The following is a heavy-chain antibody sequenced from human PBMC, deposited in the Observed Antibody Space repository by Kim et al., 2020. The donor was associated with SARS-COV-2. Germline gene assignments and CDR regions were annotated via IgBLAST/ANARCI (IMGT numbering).Heavy chain of an antibody. CDR1: GASISSGGYH. CDR3: TRGGVVAAARWFDP. CDR2: IYHSGGA. Sequence: SETLSLTCTVSGASISSGGYHWTWFRQYPGKGPEWIAYIYHSGGAYYNLSLKSRLTISVDTSKNQFSLKLSSVTAADTAVYYCTRGGVVAAARWFDPWGQGTLVTVSS. D-gene: IGHD2-15*01. J-gene: IGHJ5*02. V-gene: IGHV4-31*03.